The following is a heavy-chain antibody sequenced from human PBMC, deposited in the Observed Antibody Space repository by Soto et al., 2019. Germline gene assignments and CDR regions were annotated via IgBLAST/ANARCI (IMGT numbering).Heavy chain of an antibody. D-gene: IGHD2-2*02. CDR3: ASTNCSSTSCYTTNFDY. CDR2: INHSGST. J-gene: IGHJ4*02. Sequence: PSETLSLTCAVYGGSFSGYYWSWIRQPPGKGLEWIGEINHSGSTNYNPSLKSRVTISVDTSKNQFSLKLSSVTAADTAVYYCASTNCSSTSCYTTNFDYWGQGTLVTVSS. V-gene: IGHV4-34*01. CDR1: GGSFSGYY.